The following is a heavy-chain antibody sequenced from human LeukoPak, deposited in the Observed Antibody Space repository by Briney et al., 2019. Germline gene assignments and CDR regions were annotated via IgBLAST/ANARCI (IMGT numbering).Heavy chain of an antibody. Sequence: TGGSLRLSCAASGFTFSSYGMHWVRQAPGKGLEWVAVISYDGSNKYYADSVKGRFTISRDNSKNTLYLQMNSLRAEDTAVYYCAREEWELTGGGVGFDYWGQGTLVTVSS. J-gene: IGHJ4*02. V-gene: IGHV3-30*03. CDR1: GFTFSSYG. CDR2: ISYDGSNK. CDR3: AREEWELTGGGVGFDY. D-gene: IGHD1-26*01.